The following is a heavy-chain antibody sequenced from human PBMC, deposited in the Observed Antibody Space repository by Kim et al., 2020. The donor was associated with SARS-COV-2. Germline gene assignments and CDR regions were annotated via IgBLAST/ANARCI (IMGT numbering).Heavy chain of an antibody. CDR1: GYSFTSYW. CDR3: ARSGYSSSWYVDY. Sequence: GESLKISCKGSGYSFTSYWIGWVRQMPGKGLEWMGIIYPCDSDTRYSPSFQGQVTISADKSISTAYLQWSSLKASDTAMYYCARSGYSSSWYVDYWGQGTLVTVSS. V-gene: IGHV5-51*01. CDR2: IYPCDSDT. J-gene: IGHJ4*02. D-gene: IGHD6-13*01.